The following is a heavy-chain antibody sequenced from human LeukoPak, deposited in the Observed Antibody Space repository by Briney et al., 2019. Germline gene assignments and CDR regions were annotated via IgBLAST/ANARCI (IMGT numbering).Heavy chain of an antibody. CDR2: INSDGSST. D-gene: IGHD2-15*01. J-gene: IGHJ4*02. V-gene: IGHV3-74*01. CDR3: ARDLGYCSGGSCYEDYFDY. Sequence: GGSLRLSCAASGFTFSSCWMHWVRQAPGKGLVWVSRINSDGSSTSYADSVKGRFTISRDNAKNTLYLQMNSLRAEDTAVYYCARDLGYCSGGSCYEDYFDYWGQGTLVTVSS. CDR1: GFTFSSCW.